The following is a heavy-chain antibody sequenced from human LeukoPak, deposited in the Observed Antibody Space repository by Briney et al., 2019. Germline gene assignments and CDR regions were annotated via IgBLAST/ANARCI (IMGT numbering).Heavy chain of an antibody. D-gene: IGHD2-8*01. CDR2: IHYSGST. Sequence: PSETLSLTCTVSSGSVSNGLYYWSWIWQPPGKGLEWIGHIHYSGSTNYNPSLNSRVTISVDTSKNQFSLKLSSVTAADTAVYYCAREMVYTKRIDNWGQGTLVTVSS. CDR3: AREMVYTKRIDN. V-gene: IGHV4-61*01. J-gene: IGHJ4*02. CDR1: SGSVSNGLYY.